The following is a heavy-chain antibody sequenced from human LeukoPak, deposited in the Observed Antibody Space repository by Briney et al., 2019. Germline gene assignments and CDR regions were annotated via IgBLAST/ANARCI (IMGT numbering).Heavy chain of an antibody. CDR1: GYTFTGYY. Sequence: ASVKVSCKASGYTFTGYYMQWVRQAPGRRLEWMGWIDPNSGGTNYAQKFQGWVTMTRDTSISTAYMELSRLRSDDTAVYYCAREYHRWEPGYFDYWGQGTLVTVSS. V-gene: IGHV1-2*04. CDR3: AREYHRWEPGYFDY. J-gene: IGHJ4*02. D-gene: IGHD1-14*01. CDR2: IDPNSGGT.